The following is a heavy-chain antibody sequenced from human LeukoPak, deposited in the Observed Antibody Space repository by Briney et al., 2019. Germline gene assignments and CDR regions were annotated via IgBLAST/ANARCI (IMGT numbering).Heavy chain of an antibody. D-gene: IGHD2-2*01. CDR3: ARDPRWLTPDCTSTSCYENYFDP. Sequence: SETLSLTCAVSGYSISSGYQWAWIRQSPGKGLEWIGSIYHSGSAHYNPSLKSRVTISVEASKNQFSLKMYSVTAADTAVYYCARDPRWLTPDCTSTSCYENYFDPWGQGTLVTVSS. J-gene: IGHJ5*02. CDR2: IYHSGSA. CDR1: GYSISSGYQ. V-gene: IGHV4-38-2*02.